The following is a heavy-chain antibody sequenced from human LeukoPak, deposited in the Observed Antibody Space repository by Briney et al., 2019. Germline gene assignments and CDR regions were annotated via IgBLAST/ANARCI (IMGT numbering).Heavy chain of an antibody. CDR2: INHSGST. D-gene: IGHD3-10*01. Sequence: PSETLSLTCAVYGGSFSGYYWSWIRQPPGKGLEWIGEINHSGSTNYNPSLKSRVTISVDTSKNQFSLQLSSVTAADTAVYYCATSRCYYSSRHFDYWGQGTLVTVSS. CDR1: GGSFSGYY. J-gene: IGHJ4*02. CDR3: ATSRCYYSSRHFDY. V-gene: IGHV4-34*01.